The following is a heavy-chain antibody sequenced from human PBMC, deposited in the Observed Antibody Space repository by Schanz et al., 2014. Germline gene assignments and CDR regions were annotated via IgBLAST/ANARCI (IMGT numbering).Heavy chain of an antibody. CDR2: MSYDGSIK. Sequence: QAQLMESGGGVVQPGRSLRLSCAASGFTFSSYGMHWVRQAPGKGLEWVAAMSYDGSIKYYGDSVKGRFTISRDNSKNTLYLHMNTLRSEDTAVYYCARDSRPNYDFLTAYYSIDYWGQGTLVTVSS. V-gene: IGHV3-30*03. CDR1: GFTFSSYG. CDR3: ARDSRPNYDFLTAYYSIDY. J-gene: IGHJ4*02. D-gene: IGHD3-9*01.